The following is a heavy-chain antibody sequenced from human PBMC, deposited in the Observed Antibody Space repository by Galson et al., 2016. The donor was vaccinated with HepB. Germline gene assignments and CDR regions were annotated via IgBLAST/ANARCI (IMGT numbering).Heavy chain of an antibody. CDR2: TWFDGNYK. CDR1: GFNFISYG. J-gene: IGHJ4*02. D-gene: IGHD3-10*01. CDR3: ARSREYFGSGSYLDY. Sequence: SLRLSCAASGFNFISYGMHWVRQAPGKGLEWVAVTWFDGNYKDYAESVQGRITVSRDNTKNTLSMQLDRLRAEDTAVYHCARSREYFGSGSYLDYWGQGTLVIVSS. V-gene: IGHV3-33*01.